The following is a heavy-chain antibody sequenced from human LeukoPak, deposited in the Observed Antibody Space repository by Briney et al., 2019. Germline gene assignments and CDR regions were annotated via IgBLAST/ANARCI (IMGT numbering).Heavy chain of an antibody. CDR2: IWYDGSNK. CDR1: GFTFSSYG. Sequence: GGSLRLSCAASGFTFSSYGLHWVRQAPGKGLEWVAVIWYDGSNKYYADSVKGRFTISRDNSKNTLYLQMNSLRAEDTAVYYCARAGDYDSSGYFDYWGQGTLVTVSS. J-gene: IGHJ4*02. D-gene: IGHD3-22*01. V-gene: IGHV3-33*01. CDR3: ARAGDYDSSGYFDY.